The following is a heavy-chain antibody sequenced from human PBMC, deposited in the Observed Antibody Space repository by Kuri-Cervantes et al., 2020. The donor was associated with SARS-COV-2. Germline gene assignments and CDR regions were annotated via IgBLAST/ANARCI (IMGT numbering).Heavy chain of an antibody. CDR1: GFTFSSYA. CDR3: AKGVAAADSYYFDY. V-gene: IGHV3-23*01. J-gene: IGHJ4*02. D-gene: IGHD6-13*01. CDR2: ISGSGGST. Sequence: GESLKISCVASGFTFSSYAMSWVRQAPGKGLEWVSAISGSGGSTYYADSVKGRSTISRDNSKNTLYLQMNSMRAEDTAVYYCAKGVAAADSYYFDYWGQGTLVTVSS.